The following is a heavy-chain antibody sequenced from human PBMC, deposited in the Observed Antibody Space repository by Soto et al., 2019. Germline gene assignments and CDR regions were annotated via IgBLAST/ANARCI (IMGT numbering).Heavy chain of an antibody. J-gene: IGHJ3*01. CDR2: IWYDGSNK. CDR3: ARDRFACSGGSCYPTPAAV. Sequence: GGSLRLSCAASGFTFSSYGMHWVRQAPGKGLEWVAVIWYDGSNKYYADSVKGRFTISRDNSKNTLYLQMNSLRAEDTAVYYCARDRFACSGGSCYPTPAAVWGQGTMVTVSS. CDR1: GFTFSSYG. V-gene: IGHV3-33*01. D-gene: IGHD2-15*01.